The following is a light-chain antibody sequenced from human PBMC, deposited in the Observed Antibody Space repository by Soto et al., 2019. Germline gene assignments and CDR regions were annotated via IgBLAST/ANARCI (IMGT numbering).Light chain of an antibody. CDR2: CAS. CDR1: QSILYSSNNNNY. V-gene: IGKV4-1*01. J-gene: IGKJ2*01. CDR3: QQYYSVPHT. Sequence: DIVLTQSPDSLAVSLGEVATIHCKSNQSILYSSNNNNYLAWYQQKPGQPPKLLIYCASIRESGVPDRFSGGGSGTDFTLTISGLQAEDLAAYYCQQYYSVPHTFGQGTTLEI.